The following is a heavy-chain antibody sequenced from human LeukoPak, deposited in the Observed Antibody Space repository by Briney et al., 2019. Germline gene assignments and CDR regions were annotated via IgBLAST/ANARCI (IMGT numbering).Heavy chain of an antibody. V-gene: IGHV7-4-1*02. CDR1: GYTFTSYA. CDR2: INTNTENP. D-gene: IGHD6-6*01. Sequence: ASVKVSCKASGYTFTSYAMNWVRQAPGQGLEWMGWINTNTENPTYAQGFTGRFVFSLDTSVSTAYLQTSSLKAEYTAVYYCARGLPLEYSSSRPLDYWGQGTLVTVSS. J-gene: IGHJ4*02. CDR3: ARGLPLEYSSSRPLDY.